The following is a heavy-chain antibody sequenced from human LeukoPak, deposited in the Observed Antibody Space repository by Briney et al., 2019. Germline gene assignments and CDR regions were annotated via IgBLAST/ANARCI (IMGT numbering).Heavy chain of an antibody. V-gene: IGHV3-66*01. Sequence: PGRSLRLSCAASGFTFSSYAMHWVRQAPGKGLEWVSVIYSGGSTYYADSVKGRFTISRDNSKNTLYLQMNSLRAEDTAVYYCARGPNTGSYLGGQGTLVTVSS. J-gene: IGHJ4*02. CDR1: GFTFSSYA. CDR3: ARGPNTGSYL. CDR2: IYSGGST. D-gene: IGHD1-26*01.